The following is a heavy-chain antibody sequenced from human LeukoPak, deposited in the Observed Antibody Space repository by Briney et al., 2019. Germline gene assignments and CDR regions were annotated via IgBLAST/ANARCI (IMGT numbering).Heavy chain of an antibody. CDR3: ARQPRGSGSLPKNWFDP. V-gene: IGHV4-39*01. CDR1: GGSISSSSYY. CDR2: IYYSGST. Sequence: SETLSLTCTVSGGSISSSSYYWGWIRQPPGKGLEWIGSIYYSGSTYYNPSLKSRVTISVDTFKNQFSLKLSSVTAADTAVYYCARQPRGSGSLPKNWFDPWGQGTLVTVSS. D-gene: IGHD3-10*01. J-gene: IGHJ5*02.